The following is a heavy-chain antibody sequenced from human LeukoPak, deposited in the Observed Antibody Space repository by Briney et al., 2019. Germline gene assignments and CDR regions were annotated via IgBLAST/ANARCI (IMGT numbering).Heavy chain of an antibody. Sequence: GSLRLSCAASGFTFSSYAMSWVRQAPGKGLEWVSAISGSGGSTYYADSVKGRFTISRDNSKNTLYLQMNSLRAEDTAVYYCAKDPRYCSGGSCYSEFDYWGQGTLVTVSS. CDR3: AKDPRYCSGGSCYSEFDY. D-gene: IGHD2-15*01. J-gene: IGHJ4*02. V-gene: IGHV3-23*01. CDR1: GFTFSSYA. CDR2: ISGSGGST.